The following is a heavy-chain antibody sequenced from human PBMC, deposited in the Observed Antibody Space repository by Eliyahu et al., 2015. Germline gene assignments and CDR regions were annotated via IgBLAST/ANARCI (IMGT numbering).Heavy chain of an antibody. Sequence: QVQLVQSGAEVXKPGASVKVSCKASGYXFTSXGXSWVRQAPGQGLEWMGWISAYNGNTNYAQKLQGRVTMTTDTSTSTAYMELRSLRSDDTAVYYCAREGDYDFWSGNNWFDPWGQGTLVTVSS. CDR3: AREGDYDFWSGNNWFDP. J-gene: IGHJ5*02. CDR1: GYXFTSXG. V-gene: IGHV1-18*01. D-gene: IGHD3-3*01. CDR2: ISAYNGNT.